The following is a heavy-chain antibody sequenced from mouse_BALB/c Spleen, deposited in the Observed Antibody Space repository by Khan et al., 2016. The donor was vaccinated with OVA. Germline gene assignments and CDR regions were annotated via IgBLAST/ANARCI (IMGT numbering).Heavy chain of an antibody. CDR1: GYTFSTYW. Sequence: VQLQESGAALAKPGASVKLSCKASGYTFSTYWLHWVKQRPGQGLEWIGYINPTSGYTDYNEKFKDKATLSADKSSSTAYMQLSRLPSEDSAVYYCTRDRIDYWGQGTTLTVSS. CDR3: TRDRIDY. V-gene: IGHV1-7*01. CDR2: INPTSGYT. J-gene: IGHJ2*01.